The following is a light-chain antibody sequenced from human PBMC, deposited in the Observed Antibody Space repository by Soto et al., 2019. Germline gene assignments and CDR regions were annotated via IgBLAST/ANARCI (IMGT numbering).Light chain of an antibody. CDR2: EVS. V-gene: IGLV2-8*01. CDR1: SSDVGGYNY. CDR3: SSYPGSNNFV. Sequence: QSALTQPPSASGSPGQSVTISCTGTSSDVGGYNYVSWYQQHSGKAPKLMIYEVSERPSGVPDRFSGSKSSNTASLTVSGLHAEDEADYYCSSYPGSNNFVFGTGTKVT. J-gene: IGLJ1*01.